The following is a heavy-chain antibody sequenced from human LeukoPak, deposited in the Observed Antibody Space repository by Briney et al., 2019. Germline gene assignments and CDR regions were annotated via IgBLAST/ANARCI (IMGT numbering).Heavy chain of an antibody. V-gene: IGHV4-34*01. CDR1: GGSFSGYY. Sequence: PSETLSLTCAVYGGSFSGYYWSWIRQPPGKGLEWIGEINHSGSTNYNPSLKSRVTISVDTSKNQFSLKLSSVTAADTAVYYCARGSTDFGYWGQGTLVTVSS. D-gene: IGHD4-4*01. CDR2: INHSGST. J-gene: IGHJ4*02. CDR3: ARGSTDFGY.